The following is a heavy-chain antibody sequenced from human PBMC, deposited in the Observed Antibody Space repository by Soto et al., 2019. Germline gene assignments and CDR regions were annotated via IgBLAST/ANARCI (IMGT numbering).Heavy chain of an antibody. CDR3: ARSVVVVAALGPYFDY. V-gene: IGHV4-31*03. Sequence: QVQLQESGPGLVKPSQTLSLTCTVSGGSISSGGYYWSWIRQHPGKGLEWIGYIYYSGSTYYNPSLKSRLTISVDTSKNQFSLKLSSVTAADTAVYYCARSVVVVAALGPYFDYWGQGTLVTVSS. J-gene: IGHJ4*02. D-gene: IGHD2-15*01. CDR2: IYYSGST. CDR1: GGSISSGGYY.